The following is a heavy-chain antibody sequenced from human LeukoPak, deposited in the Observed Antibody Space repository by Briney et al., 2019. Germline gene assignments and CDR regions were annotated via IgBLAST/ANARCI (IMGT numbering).Heavy chain of an antibody. D-gene: IGHD2-21*01. CDR1: GFTFSSYA. CDR3: AARPPIRRYDRGWT. Sequence: GGSLRLSCAASGFTFSSYAMSWVRQAPGKGLEWVSVISGSGGSTYYADSVKGRFTISRDNSKNTLYLQMNSLRAEDTAVYYCAARPPIRRYDRGWTWGQGTLVTVSS. V-gene: IGHV3-23*01. CDR2: ISGSGGST. J-gene: IGHJ4*02.